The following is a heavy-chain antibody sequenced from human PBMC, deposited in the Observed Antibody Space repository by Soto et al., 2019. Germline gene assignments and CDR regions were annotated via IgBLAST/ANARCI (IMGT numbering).Heavy chain of an antibody. CDR2: ISSSSSYT. V-gene: IGHV3-11*06. Sequence: QVQLVESGGGLVKPGGSLRLSCAASGFTFSDYYMSWIRQAPGKGLEWVSYISSSSSYTNYADSVKGRFTISRDNAKNSLYLQMNSLRAEDTAVYYCARPPHFWSGRHHFDYWGQGTLVTVSS. CDR3: ARPPHFWSGRHHFDY. CDR1: GFTFSDYY. J-gene: IGHJ4*02. D-gene: IGHD3-3*02.